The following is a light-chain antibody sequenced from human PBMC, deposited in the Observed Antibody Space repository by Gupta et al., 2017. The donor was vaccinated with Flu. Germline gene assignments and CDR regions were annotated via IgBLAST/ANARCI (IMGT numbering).Light chain of an antibody. Sequence: TLSLSPGEGATLSCRASQSLSSTYLAWYQQKPGQAPRLLTYGASSRAAGIPDRFSGSGSGTDFTLTISRLEPEDFAVYHCQQSGSSLSWTFGQGTKVEIK. CDR3: QQSGSSLSWT. CDR1: QSLSSTY. CDR2: GAS. V-gene: IGKV3-20*01. J-gene: IGKJ1*01.